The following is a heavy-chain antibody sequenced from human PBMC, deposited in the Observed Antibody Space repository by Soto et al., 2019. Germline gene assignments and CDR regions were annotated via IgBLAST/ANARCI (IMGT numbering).Heavy chain of an antibody. Sequence: GLDLEWLALIYWDDDKRYNPSLKSRLTITKDTSKNQVVLIVTNMDPVDTATYYCGYSNGADSSAYYYENFDYWGQGTLVSVSS. CDR3: GYSNGADSSAYYYENFDY. CDR2: IYWDDDK. D-gene: IGHD3-22*01. J-gene: IGHJ4*02. V-gene: IGHV2-5*02.